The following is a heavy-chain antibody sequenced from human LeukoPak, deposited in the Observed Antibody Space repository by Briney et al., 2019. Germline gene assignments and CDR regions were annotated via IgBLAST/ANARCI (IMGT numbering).Heavy chain of an antibody. V-gene: IGHV4-59*01. CDR1: GGSISSYY. J-gene: IGHJ2*01. CDR3: ARARRPNYWYFDL. D-gene: IGHD1-14*01. Sequence: SETLSLTCTVSGGSISSYYWSWIRQPPGKGLEWIGYIYYSGSTNYNPSLKSRVTISVDTSKNQFSPKLSSVTAADTAVYYCARARRPNYWYFDLWGRGTLVTVSS. CDR2: IYYSGST.